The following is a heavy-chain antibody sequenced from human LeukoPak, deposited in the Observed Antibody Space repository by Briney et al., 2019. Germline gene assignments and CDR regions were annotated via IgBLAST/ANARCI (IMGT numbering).Heavy chain of an antibody. CDR1: GFTFSSYA. CDR2: ISYDGSNK. Sequence: GGSLRLSCAASGFTFSSYAMHWVRQAPGKGLEWVAVISYDGSNKYYADSVKGRFTISRDNSKNTLYLQMNSLRAEDTAVYYCARDGPQLFFYFQHWGQGTLVTVSS. CDR3: ARDGPQLFFYFQH. V-gene: IGHV3-30*04. J-gene: IGHJ1*01. D-gene: IGHD2-2*01.